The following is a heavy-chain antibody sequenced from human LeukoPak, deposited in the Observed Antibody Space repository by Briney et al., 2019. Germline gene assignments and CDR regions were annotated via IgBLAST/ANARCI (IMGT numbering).Heavy chain of an antibody. CDR2: ISSSSSAI. J-gene: IGHJ3*02. V-gene: IGHV3-48*01. Sequence: GGSLRLSCAASGFTFSSYSMNWVRQAPGKGLEWVSYISSSSSAIYYADSVKGRFTISRDNAKNSLYLQMNSLRAEDTAVYYCAREHIVATIFDAFDIWGQGTMVTVSS. D-gene: IGHD5-12*01. CDR3: AREHIVATIFDAFDI. CDR1: GFTFSSYS.